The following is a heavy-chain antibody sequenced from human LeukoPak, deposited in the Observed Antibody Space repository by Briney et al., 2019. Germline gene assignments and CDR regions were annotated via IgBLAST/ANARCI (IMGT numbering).Heavy chain of an antibody. D-gene: IGHD5-24*01. CDR1: GFTFSSYA. CDR3: ARVIGEDGYNLDYFDY. Sequence: GGSLRLSCAASGFTFSSYAMSWVRQAPGKGLEWVSAIGGSGGSTYYADSVKGRFTISRDSSKNTLYLQMNSLRAEDTAVYYCARVIGEDGYNLDYFDYWGQGTLVTVSS. J-gene: IGHJ4*02. CDR2: IGGSGGST. V-gene: IGHV3-23*01.